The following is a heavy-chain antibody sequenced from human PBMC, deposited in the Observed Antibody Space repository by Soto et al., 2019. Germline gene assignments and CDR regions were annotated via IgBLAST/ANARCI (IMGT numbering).Heavy chain of an antibody. J-gene: IGHJ4*02. CDR3: ARVPSSSGRAHFDD. Sequence: QVQLVESGGGVVQPGRSLRLSCAASGFTFSSYAMHWVRQAPGKGLEWVAVISYDGSNKYYADSVKGRFTISRDNYKNTLYMQMNSLRAEDTAVYYCARVPSSSGRAHFDDWGQGTLVSVSS. CDR2: ISYDGSNK. V-gene: IGHV3-30-3*01. D-gene: IGHD2-15*01. CDR1: GFTFSSYA.